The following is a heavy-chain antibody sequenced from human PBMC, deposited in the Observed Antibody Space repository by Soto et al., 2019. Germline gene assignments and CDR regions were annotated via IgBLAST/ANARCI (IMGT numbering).Heavy chain of an antibody. Sequence: EVQLVESGGGVVQPGGSLRLSCAASGFTFSSYWMSWVRQAPGKGLEWVANIKQDGSEEYYVDSVKGRFTISRDNAKNSLYLQMNSLRAEDTAVYYCARTDSSSWYGVDYWGQGTLVTVSS. CDR2: IKQDGSEE. D-gene: IGHD6-13*01. J-gene: IGHJ4*02. CDR3: ARTDSSSWYGVDY. CDR1: GFTFSSYW. V-gene: IGHV3-7*01.